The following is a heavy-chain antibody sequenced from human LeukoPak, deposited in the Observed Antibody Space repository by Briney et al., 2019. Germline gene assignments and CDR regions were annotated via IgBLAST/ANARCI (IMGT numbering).Heavy chain of an antibody. Sequence: GESLKISCKASGYSFTSNSIGWVRHLPGKGLEWMGFIFPADSDTRYSPSFQGQVSISAHKSISTAYLQWSSLKASDTAIYYCARQGPSDYWGQGTLVTVSS. CDR1: GYSFTSNS. CDR2: IFPADSDT. CDR3: ARQGPSDY. J-gene: IGHJ4*02. V-gene: IGHV5-51*01.